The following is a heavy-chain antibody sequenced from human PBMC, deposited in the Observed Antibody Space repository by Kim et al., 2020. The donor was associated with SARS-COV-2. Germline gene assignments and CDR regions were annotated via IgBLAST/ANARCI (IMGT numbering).Heavy chain of an antibody. J-gene: IGHJ4*02. Sequence: NPFLKSRVTISVDTSKNQFSLKLSSVTAADTAVYYCARRTYDILTGYRDYWGQGTLVTVSS. CDR3: ARRTYDILTGYRDY. D-gene: IGHD3-9*01. V-gene: IGHV4-39*01.